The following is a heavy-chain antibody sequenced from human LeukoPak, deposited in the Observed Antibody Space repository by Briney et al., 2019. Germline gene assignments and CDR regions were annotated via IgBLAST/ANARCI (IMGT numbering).Heavy chain of an antibody. CDR2: IKEDGSAT. CDR3: ASVPYSAPFSFDY. J-gene: IGHJ4*02. Sequence: PGGSLRLSCAASRFTFSTYWMTWVRQAPGKGPEWVANIKEDGSATYYVDSVKGRFTISRDNSKNTLYLRMNTLRAEDTAVYYCASVPYSAPFSFDYWGQGTLVTVSS. D-gene: IGHD2-15*01. V-gene: IGHV3-7*05. CDR1: RFTFSTYW.